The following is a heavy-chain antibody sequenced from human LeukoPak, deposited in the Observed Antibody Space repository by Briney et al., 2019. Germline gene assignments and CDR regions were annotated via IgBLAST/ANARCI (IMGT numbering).Heavy chain of an antibody. CDR3: ASLTLGKYYYYYMDV. CDR2: INHSGST. V-gene: IGHV4-34*01. Sequence: PSETLSLTCAVYGGSFSGYYGSWIRQPPGKGLEWIGEINHSGSTNYNPSLKSRVTISVDTSKNQFSLKLSSVTAADTAVYYCASLTLGKYYYYYMDVWGKGTTVTVSS. J-gene: IGHJ6*03. CDR1: GGSFSGYY. D-gene: IGHD7-27*01.